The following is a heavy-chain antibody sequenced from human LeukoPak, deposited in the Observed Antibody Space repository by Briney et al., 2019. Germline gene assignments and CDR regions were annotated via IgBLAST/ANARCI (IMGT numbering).Heavy chain of an antibody. CDR3: STLSSIFGVVIPDY. CDR2: IKSRTNGETT. V-gene: IGHV3-15*01. D-gene: IGHD3-3*01. J-gene: IGHJ4*02. CDR1: RFTSSNAR. Sequence: GGSLRLSCEACRFTSSNARMSWVRQAPGKGLEWVGRIKSRTNGETTDYAAPVKGRFTISRDDSKNMVYLQMNTLKTEDTAAYFSSTLSSIFGVVIPDYWGQGILVTVSS.